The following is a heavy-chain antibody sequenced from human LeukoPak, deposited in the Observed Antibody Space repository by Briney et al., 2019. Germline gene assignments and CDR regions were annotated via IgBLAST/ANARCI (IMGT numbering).Heavy chain of an antibody. J-gene: IGHJ5*01. Sequence: ASVKVSCKASGYTFTSYDINWVRQATGQGLEWMGWMNPNSGNTGYAQKFQGRVTMTRNASISTAYMELSSLRSEDTAVYYCARGGYCSSTSCYGENWFDSWGQGTLVTVSS. V-gene: IGHV1-8*01. CDR1: GYTFTSYD. CDR3: ARGGYCSSTSCYGENWFDS. D-gene: IGHD2-2*01. CDR2: MNPNSGNT.